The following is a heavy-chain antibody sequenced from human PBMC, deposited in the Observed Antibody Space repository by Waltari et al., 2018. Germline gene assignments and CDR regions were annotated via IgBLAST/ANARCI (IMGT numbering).Heavy chain of an antibody. CDR1: GFTFSSYA. CDR3: AKCGGAARPSYWYFDL. CDR2: ISGSGGST. J-gene: IGHJ2*01. Sequence: EVQLLESGGGLVQPGGSLRLSCAASGFTFSSYAMSWVRQAPGKGLEWVSAISGSGGSTYYADSVKGRFTISRDNSKNTLYLQMNSLRAEDTAVYYCAKCGGAARPSYWYFDLWGRGTLVTVSS. V-gene: IGHV3-23*01. D-gene: IGHD6-6*01.